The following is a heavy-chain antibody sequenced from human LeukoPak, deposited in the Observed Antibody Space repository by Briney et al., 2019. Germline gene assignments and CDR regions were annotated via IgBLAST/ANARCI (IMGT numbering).Heavy chain of an antibody. CDR3: VKGYSSSWSGYFDS. Sequence: PGGSLRLSCEASGFIFDDYVMYWVRQSPGKGLEWVSGITWDGHKIDCVDSVKGRFTISRDNARNSLFLQMNRVRVEDTAFYYCVKGYSSSWSGYFDSWGQGTLVTVAS. CDR2: ITWDGHKI. D-gene: IGHD5-18*01. J-gene: IGHJ4*02. V-gene: IGHV3-9*01. CDR1: GFIFDDYV.